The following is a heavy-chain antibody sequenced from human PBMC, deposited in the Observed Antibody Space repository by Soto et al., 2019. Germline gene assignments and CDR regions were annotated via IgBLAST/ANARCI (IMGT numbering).Heavy chain of an antibody. CDR3: ARHAYYYDS. Sequence: PSETLSLTCTVSGGSISSSSYYWGWIRQPPGKGLERIGSIYYSGSTYYNPSLKSRVTISVDTSKNQFSLKLSSVTAADTAVYYCARHAYYYDSWGQGTLVTVSS. D-gene: IGHD3-22*01. CDR2: IYYSGST. V-gene: IGHV4-39*01. J-gene: IGHJ1*01. CDR1: GGSISSSSYY.